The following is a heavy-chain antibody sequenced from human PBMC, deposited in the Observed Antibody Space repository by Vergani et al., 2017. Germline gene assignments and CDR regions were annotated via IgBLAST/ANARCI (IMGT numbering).Heavy chain of an antibody. D-gene: IGHD6-19*01. Sequence: VQLVESGGGLVKPGGSLRLSCAASGFSFSDHYMTWIRQAPGKGLEWVSAIRGSGGGTYYADSVKGRFTVSRDNSKNTLYLQMNSLRAEDTAVYYCAKEPYSSGLDWFDPWGQVTLVTVSS. CDR1: GFSFSDHY. CDR2: IRGSGGGT. J-gene: IGHJ5*02. V-gene: IGHV3-23*04. CDR3: AKEPYSSGLDWFDP.